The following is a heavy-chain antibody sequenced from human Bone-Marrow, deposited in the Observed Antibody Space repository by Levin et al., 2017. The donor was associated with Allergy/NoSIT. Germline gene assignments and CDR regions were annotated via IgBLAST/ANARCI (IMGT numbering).Heavy chain of an antibody. CDR3: AREAEDSSGLFVFDM. J-gene: IGHJ3*02. Sequence: GESLKISCAASGFTFSMHSMHWVRQAPGKGLEWVAFISYDGTNKYYADSVKGRFTISRDNSQTTLSLQMNSLTADDTAIYYCAREAEDSSGLFVFDMWGQGTMVTVSS. CDR2: ISYDGTNK. CDR1: GFTFSMHS. D-gene: IGHD3-22*01. V-gene: IGHV3-30*04.